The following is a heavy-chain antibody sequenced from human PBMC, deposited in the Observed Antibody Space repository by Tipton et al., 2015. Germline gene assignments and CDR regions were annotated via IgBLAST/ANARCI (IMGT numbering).Heavy chain of an antibody. CDR3: ARDAGRYYDSSGLSWYFDL. CDR2: IFHRGGT. J-gene: IGHJ2*01. CDR1: GYSISSGYY. Sequence: TLSLTCDVSGYSISSGYYWGWIRQPPGKGLEWIGSIFHRGGTNYNPSLKSRVTISVDTSKNQFSLKLSSVTAADTAVYYCARDAGRYYDSSGLSWYFDLWGRGTLVTVSS. D-gene: IGHD3-22*01. V-gene: IGHV4-38-2*02.